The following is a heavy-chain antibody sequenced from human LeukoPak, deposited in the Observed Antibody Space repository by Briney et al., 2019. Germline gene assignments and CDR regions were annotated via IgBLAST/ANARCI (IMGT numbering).Heavy chain of an antibody. J-gene: IGHJ5*01. D-gene: IGHD3-10*01. V-gene: IGHV4-59*01. CDR2: RDDSGRS. Sequence: SETLSLTCTVSSGSIRTSYCSWFRQPPGKGLEWIGHRDDSGRSNYNPSLRSRVTISIDTSKNQFSLKLNSVTAADTADYYCARAPVVRGVFGWFDFWGQGVLVTVSS. CDR1: SGSIRTSY. CDR3: ARAPVVRGVFGWFDF.